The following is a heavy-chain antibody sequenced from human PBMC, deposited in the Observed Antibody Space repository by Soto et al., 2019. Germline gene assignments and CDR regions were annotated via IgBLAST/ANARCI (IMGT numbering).Heavy chain of an antibody. Sequence: QVQLQQWGAGLLKPSETLSLTCAVYGGSFSGYYWSWIRQPPGKGPEWIGEINHSGSTNYNPSLKSRVTISVDTSKNQCSLKLSSVTAADTAVYYCARGGRDGYTVWGQGTLVTVSS. CDR3: ARGGRDGYTV. J-gene: IGHJ4*02. D-gene: IGHD5-12*01. CDR1: GGSFSGYY. V-gene: IGHV4-34*01. CDR2: INHSGST.